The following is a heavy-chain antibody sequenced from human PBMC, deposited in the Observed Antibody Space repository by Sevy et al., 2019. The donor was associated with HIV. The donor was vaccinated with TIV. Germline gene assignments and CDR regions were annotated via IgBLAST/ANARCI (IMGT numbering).Heavy chain of an antibody. V-gene: IGHV3-48*03. CDR1: GFTFSSYE. D-gene: IGHD4-17*01. Sequence: GGSLRLSCAASGFTFSSYEMNWVRQAPGKGLEWVSYITNSCSAEYYSDSVRGRFTISRDNTKNSLYLQMNSLRAEDTALYYCARDLPPSATTVAHFDYWGRGTLVTVSS. CDR3: ARDLPPSATTVAHFDY. J-gene: IGHJ4*02. CDR2: ITNSCSAE.